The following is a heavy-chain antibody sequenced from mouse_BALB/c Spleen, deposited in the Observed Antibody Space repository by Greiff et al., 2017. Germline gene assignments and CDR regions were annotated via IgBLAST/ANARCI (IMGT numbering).Heavy chain of an antibody. CDR3: TRPRAY. J-gene: IGHJ2*01. CDR2: IYPGNGST. D-gene: IGHD3-3*01. CDR1: GYTFTSYW. Sequence: LQQPGSELVRPGASVKLSCKASGYTFTSYWMHWVKQRPGQGLEWLGNIYPGNGSTNSDEKFKSKATLTVDTSSSTAYMQLSSLTSEDSAVYYCTRPRAYWGQGTTLTVSS. V-gene: IGHV1S22*01.